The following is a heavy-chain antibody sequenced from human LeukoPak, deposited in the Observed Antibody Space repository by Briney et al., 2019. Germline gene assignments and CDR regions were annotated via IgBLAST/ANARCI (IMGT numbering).Heavy chain of an antibody. Sequence: PGGSLTLSCAASGFTFSSHAMSWVRQAPGKGLEWVSAISGSGGSTYYADSVKGRFTISRDNSKNTLYLQMNSLRAEDTAVYYCAKLYDSSGYSLFDNWGQGTMVTVSS. CDR3: AKLYDSSGYSLFDN. CDR2: ISGSGGST. D-gene: IGHD3-22*01. CDR1: GFTFSSHA. V-gene: IGHV3-23*01. J-gene: IGHJ3*02.